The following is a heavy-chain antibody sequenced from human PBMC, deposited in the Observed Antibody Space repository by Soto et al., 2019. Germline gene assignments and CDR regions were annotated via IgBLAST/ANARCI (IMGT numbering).Heavy chain of an antibody. CDR1: GFTFSSYG. CDR3: AKDLGRGDYYFDY. Sequence: LRLSCAASGFTFSSYGMHWVRQAPGKGLEWVAVISNDGSNKYYADSVKGRFTISRDNSKNTLYLQMNSLRAEDTAVYYCAKDLGRGDYYFDYWGQGTLVTVSS. V-gene: IGHV3-30*18. CDR2: ISNDGSNK. J-gene: IGHJ4*02. D-gene: IGHD4-17*01.